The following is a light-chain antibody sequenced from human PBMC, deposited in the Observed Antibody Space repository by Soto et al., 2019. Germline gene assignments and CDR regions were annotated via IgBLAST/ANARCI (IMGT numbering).Light chain of an antibody. CDR2: GAF. CDR1: QSVTITS. V-gene: IGKV3-20*01. CDR3: QHYTNSLWT. J-gene: IGKJ1*01. Sequence: IVLTQSPGTLSLSPGERATLSCRASQSVTITSLDWYQQKPGQAPRLLIYGAFNRAAGLPDRFTGSASGTDFTLTISRLEAEDFAVYYCQHYTNSLWTFGQGTTVEI.